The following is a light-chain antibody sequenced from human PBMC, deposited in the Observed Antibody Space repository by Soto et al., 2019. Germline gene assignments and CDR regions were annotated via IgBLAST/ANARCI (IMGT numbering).Light chain of an antibody. J-gene: IGKJ5*01. V-gene: IGKV3-20*01. CDR3: QQYGSPIT. CDR1: QSVSSSY. CDR2: GAS. Sequence: EIVLTQSPGTLSLSPGERATLSCRASQSVSSSYLAWYQQKPGQAPRLLIYGASSRATGIPDRFSGSGSGTDFTLTISRLEPDDFPVYYCQQYGSPITFGQGTRLEIK.